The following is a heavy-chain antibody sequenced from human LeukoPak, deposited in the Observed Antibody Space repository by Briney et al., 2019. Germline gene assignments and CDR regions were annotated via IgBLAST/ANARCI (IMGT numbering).Heavy chain of an antibody. V-gene: IGHV4-34*01. J-gene: IGHJ5*02. D-gene: IGHD6-13*01. CDR1: GGSFSGYY. Sequence: SETLSLTCAVYGGSFSGYYWSWIRQPPGKGLEWIGEINHSGSTNYNPSLKSRVTISVDTSKNQFSLKLSSMTAADTAVYYCARGRGAAAGGFDPWGQGTLVTVSS. CDR3: ARGRGAAAGGFDP. CDR2: INHSGST.